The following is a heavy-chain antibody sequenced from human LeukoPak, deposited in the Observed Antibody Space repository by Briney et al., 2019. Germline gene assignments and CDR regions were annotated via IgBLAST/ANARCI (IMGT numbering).Heavy chain of an antibody. D-gene: IGHD2-2*01. J-gene: IGHJ6*02. CDR3: VRDRGTCSSASCPHYYYGMDV. V-gene: IGHV1-69*04. CDR2: IIPVLGIT. CDR1: GDTFSSYS. Sequence: ASVKVSCKASGDTFSSYSITWVRRAPGHGLEWMGRIIPVLGITNYAQEFQGRVTITADKSTSTAYMDLSSLRSEDTAVYYCVRDRGTCSSASCPHYYYGMDVWGQGTTVTVS.